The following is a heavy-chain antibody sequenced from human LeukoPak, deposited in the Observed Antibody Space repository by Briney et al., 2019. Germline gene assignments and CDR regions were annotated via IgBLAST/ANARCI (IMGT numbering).Heavy chain of an antibody. J-gene: IGHJ4*02. CDR3: AKQIAAAGTPFDY. Sequence: GGSLRLSCAASGFTFSSYAMSWVRQPPGKGLEWVSAISGSGGSTYYADSVKGRFTISRDNSKNTLYLQMNSLRAEDTAVYYCAKQIAAAGTPFDYWGQGTLVTVSS. V-gene: IGHV3-23*01. CDR1: GFTFSSYA. CDR2: ISGSGGST. D-gene: IGHD6-13*01.